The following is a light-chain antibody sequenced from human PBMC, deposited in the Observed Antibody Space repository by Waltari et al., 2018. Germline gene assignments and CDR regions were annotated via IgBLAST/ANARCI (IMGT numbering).Light chain of an antibody. J-gene: IGKJ1*01. CDR3: QQYNNWPPGT. CDR2: HAS. V-gene: IGKV3-15*01. Sequence: ETVMTQSPATLSVSPGERATLSCRASQSIGFSLAWYQQKPGQAPRLLIYHASTRATGIPAGFSGSGSETAFTLTISSLQSEDFAVYYCQQYNNWPPGTFGQGTKVQI. CDR1: QSIGFS.